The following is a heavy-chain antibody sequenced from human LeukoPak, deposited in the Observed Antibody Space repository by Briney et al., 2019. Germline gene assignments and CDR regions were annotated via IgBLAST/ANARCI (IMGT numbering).Heavy chain of an antibody. CDR3: ASSRSGGSYSPDY. J-gene: IGHJ4*02. CDR2: IIPIFGTA. Sequence: ASVKVSCKASGGTFSSYAISWVRQAPGQGLEWMGRIIPIFGTANYAQKLQGRVTMTTDTSTSTAYMELRSLRSDDTAVYYCASSRSGGSYSPDYWGQGTLVTVSS. CDR1: GGTFSSYA. V-gene: IGHV1-69*05. D-gene: IGHD1-26*01.